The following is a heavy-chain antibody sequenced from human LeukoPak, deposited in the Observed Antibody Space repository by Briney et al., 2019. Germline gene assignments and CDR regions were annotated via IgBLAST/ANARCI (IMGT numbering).Heavy chain of an antibody. D-gene: IGHD6-19*01. Sequence: PGGSLRLSCAASGFNFGSYSMTWVRQAPGKGLEWVSVISADSATTFYADSVKGRFTISRDNAKNSLYLQMNSLRADDTAVYYCARLDASGLDYWGQGTLVTVSS. CDR2: ISADSATT. CDR1: GFNFGSYS. J-gene: IGHJ4*02. V-gene: IGHV3-23*01. CDR3: ARLDASGLDY.